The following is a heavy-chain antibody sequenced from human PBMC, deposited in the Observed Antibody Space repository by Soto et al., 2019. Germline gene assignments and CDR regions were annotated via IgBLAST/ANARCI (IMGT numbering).Heavy chain of an antibody. CDR2: ISASGGSA. V-gene: IGHV3-23*01. J-gene: IGHJ6*02. Sequence: GGSLRLSCAASGFTFASYAMSWVRQAPGKGLEWVSAISASGGSAYYADSVKGRFTISRDNSKNTLYLQMNSLRAEDTAVYYCAKDQGGSPLYGMDVWGQGTTVTVSS. CDR3: AKDQGGSPLYGMDV. D-gene: IGHD1-26*01. CDR1: GFTFASYA.